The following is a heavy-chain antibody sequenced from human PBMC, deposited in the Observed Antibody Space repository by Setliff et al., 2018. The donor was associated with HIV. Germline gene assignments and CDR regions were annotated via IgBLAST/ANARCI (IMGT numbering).Heavy chain of an antibody. CDR3: AXXGYAFDV. Sequence: SETLSLTCTVSGGSMNANHWSWTRQSPGKGPEWIAYIHVSGSTYFNPSLSSRVTISIDTSNNQFSLRLSSVTAADTAVYYCAXXGYAFDVWGLGTMVTVSS. V-gene: IGHV4-59*08. CDR1: GGSMNANH. CDR2: IHVSGST. J-gene: IGHJ3*01.